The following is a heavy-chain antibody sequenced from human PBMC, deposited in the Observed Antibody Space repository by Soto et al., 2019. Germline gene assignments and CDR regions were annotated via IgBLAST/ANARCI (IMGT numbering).Heavy chain of an antibody. D-gene: IGHD6-13*01. CDR3: ARDHSSSWDANLNWFDP. CDR1: GGTFSSYT. CDR2: IIPILGIA. J-gene: IGHJ5*02. V-gene: IGHV1-69*08. Sequence: QVQLVQSGAEVKKPGSSVKVSCKASGGTFSSYTISWVRQAPGQGLEWMGRIIPILGIANYAQKFQGRVTITADKSTSTAYMELSSLRSEDTAVYYCARDHSSSWDANLNWFDPWGQGTLVTVSS.